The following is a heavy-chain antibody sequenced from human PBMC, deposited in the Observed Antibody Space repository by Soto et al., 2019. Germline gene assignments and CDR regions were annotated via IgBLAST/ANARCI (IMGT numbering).Heavy chain of an antibody. D-gene: IGHD2-21*01. CDR1: GYTFSSYA. CDR3: ARSDGYNFNWLDS. CDR2: MNPYSGNT. Sequence: ASVKVSCKATGYTFSSYAISWVRQAPGQGLEWLGWMNPYSGNTGYAQKFQGRLTMTRDTALSVAHMELSSLRNEDTAVYYCARSDGYNFNWLDSWGQGTLVTVSS. V-gene: IGHV1-8*01. J-gene: IGHJ5*01.